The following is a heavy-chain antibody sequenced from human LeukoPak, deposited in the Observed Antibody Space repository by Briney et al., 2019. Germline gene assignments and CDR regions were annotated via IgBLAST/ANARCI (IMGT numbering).Heavy chain of an antibody. D-gene: IGHD3-22*01. Sequence: SETLSLTCTVSGGSISSYYWSWIRQPAGKGLEWIGRIYTSGSTNYNPSLKRRVSMSVDTSKNKFSLKLSSVTAADTAVYYCASSDYYDSSGYYRNWGQGTLVTVSS. J-gene: IGHJ4*02. CDR2: IYTSGST. V-gene: IGHV4-4*07. CDR3: ASSDYYDSSGYYRN. CDR1: GGSISSYY.